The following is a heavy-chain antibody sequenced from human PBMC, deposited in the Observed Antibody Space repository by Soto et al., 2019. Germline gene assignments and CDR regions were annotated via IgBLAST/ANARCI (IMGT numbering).Heavy chain of an antibody. CDR1: GGTFSSYA. J-gene: IGHJ6*02. D-gene: IGHD1-1*01. CDR2: IIPIFGTA. V-gene: IGHV1-69*01. CDR3: ARALFRVVGQLDGMDV. Sequence: QVQLVQSGAEVKKPGSSVKVSCKASGGTFSSYAISWVRQAPGQGLEWMGGIIPIFGTANYAQKFQGRVTITADESTTTVYMHLSSLRSEDTAVYYCARALFRVVGQLDGMDVWGQGTTVTVSS.